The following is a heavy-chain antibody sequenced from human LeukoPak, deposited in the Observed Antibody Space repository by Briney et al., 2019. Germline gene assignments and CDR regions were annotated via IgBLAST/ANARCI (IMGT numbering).Heavy chain of an antibody. D-gene: IGHD6-13*01. Sequence: SVKVSCTASGGTFSSYAISWVRQAPGQGLEWMGRIIPILGIANYAQKFQGRVTITADKSTSTAYMELSSLRSEDTAVYYCAEDPLPIAAAGTSWFDPWGQGTLVTVSS. V-gene: IGHV1-69*04. CDR3: AEDPLPIAAAGTSWFDP. CDR1: GGTFSSYA. J-gene: IGHJ5*02. CDR2: IIPILGIA.